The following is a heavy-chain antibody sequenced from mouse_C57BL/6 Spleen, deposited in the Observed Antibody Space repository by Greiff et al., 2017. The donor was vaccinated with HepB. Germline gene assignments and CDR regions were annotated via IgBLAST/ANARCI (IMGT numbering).Heavy chain of an antibody. D-gene: IGHD1-1*01. J-gene: IGHJ4*01. CDR3: TTPTVVAPYAMDY. V-gene: IGHV14-1*01. Sequence: VQLKQSGAELVRPGASVKLSCTASGFNIKDYYMHWVKQRPEQGLEWIGRIDPEDGDTEYAPKFQGKATMTADTSSNTAYLQLSSLTSEDTAVYYCTTPTVVAPYAMDYWGQGTSVTVSS. CDR2: IDPEDGDT. CDR1: GFNIKDYY.